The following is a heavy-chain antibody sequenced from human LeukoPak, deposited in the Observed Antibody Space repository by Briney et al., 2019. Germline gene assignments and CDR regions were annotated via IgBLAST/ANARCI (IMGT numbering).Heavy chain of an antibody. CDR3: AKDRYYGSGSYASGYYYGMDV. CDR2: ISGSGGST. J-gene: IGHJ6*02. D-gene: IGHD3-10*01. V-gene: IGHV3-23*01. Sequence: GGSLRLSCAASGFTFSSYAMSWVRQAPGKGLEWVSAISGSGGSTYYADSVKGRFTISRDNSKNTLYLQMNSLRAEDTAVYYCAKDRYYGSGSYASGYYYGMDVWGQGTTVTVSS. CDR1: GFTFSSYA.